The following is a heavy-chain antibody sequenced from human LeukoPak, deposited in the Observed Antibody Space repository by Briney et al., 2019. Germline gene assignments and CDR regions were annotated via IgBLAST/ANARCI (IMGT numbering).Heavy chain of an antibody. Sequence: ASVKVSCKASGGTFSSYAISWVRQAPGQGLEWMGGIIPIFGTASYAQKFQGRVTITADESTSTAYMELSSLRSEDTAVYYCARDILYDYVWGSYRLDFDYWGQGTLVTASS. V-gene: IGHV1-69*13. CDR2: IIPIFGTA. J-gene: IGHJ4*02. CDR1: GGTFSSYA. CDR3: ARDILYDYVWGSYRLDFDY. D-gene: IGHD3-16*02.